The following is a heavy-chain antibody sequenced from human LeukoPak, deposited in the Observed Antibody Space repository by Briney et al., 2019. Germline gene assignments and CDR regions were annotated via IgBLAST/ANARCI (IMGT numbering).Heavy chain of an antibody. CDR2: ISPYNGNT. Sequence: ASVKVSRKASGYTFTTYGINWVRQAPGQGLEWMGWISPYNGNTNYAQKLQGRVTMTTDTSTSTAYMELRSLRSDDTAVYYCARDAEPYDSSGYYWYFDLWGRGTLVTVSS. CDR3: ARDAEPYDSSGYYWYFDL. D-gene: IGHD3-22*01. J-gene: IGHJ2*01. V-gene: IGHV1-18*01. CDR1: GYTFTTYG.